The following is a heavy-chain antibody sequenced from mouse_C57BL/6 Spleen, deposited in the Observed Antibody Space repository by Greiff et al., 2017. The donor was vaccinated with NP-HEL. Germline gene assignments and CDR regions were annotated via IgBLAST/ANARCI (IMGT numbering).Heavy chain of an antibody. CDR2: IYPGDGDT. Sequence: QVQLQQSGPELVKPGASVKISCKASGYAFSSSWMNWVKQRPGKGLEWIGRIYPGDGDTNYNGKFKGKATLTADKSSSTAYMQLSSLTSEDSAVYFCARSLGEGYYAMDYWGQGTSVTVSS. CDR3: ARSLGEGYYAMDY. D-gene: IGHD4-1*01. CDR1: GYAFSSSW. J-gene: IGHJ4*01. V-gene: IGHV1-82*01.